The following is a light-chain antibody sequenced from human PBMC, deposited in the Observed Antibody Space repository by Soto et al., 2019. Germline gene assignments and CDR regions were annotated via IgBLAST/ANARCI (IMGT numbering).Light chain of an antibody. CDR1: QSIRNW. CDR3: QQYNNYSPTWT. CDR2: DAS. V-gene: IGKV1-5*01. J-gene: IGKJ1*01. Sequence: DIQMTQSPSTLSTSVGDRVTITCRASQSIRNWLAWYQQRPGKAPKLLIYDASTLESEVPSRFSGSGSGTEFTLTLTNLQPDDFATYYCQQYNNYSPTWTFGQGTKVEIK.